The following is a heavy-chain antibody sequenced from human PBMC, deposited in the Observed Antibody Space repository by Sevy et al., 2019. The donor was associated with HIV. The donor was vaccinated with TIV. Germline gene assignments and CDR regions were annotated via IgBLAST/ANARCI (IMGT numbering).Heavy chain of an antibody. D-gene: IGHD3-10*01. Sequence: GGSLRLSCAASGFTFSTYGMHWVRQAPGKGLEWVTFIRYDGSTRNYADSVKGRFIVSRDNSKNMLSLQLNNLRPEDTAVYYCAKGLGMVQGALLSDDIWGQGTMVTVSS. CDR2: IRYDGSTR. CDR3: AKGLGMVQGALLSDDI. V-gene: IGHV3-30*02. CDR1: GFTFSTYG. J-gene: IGHJ3*02.